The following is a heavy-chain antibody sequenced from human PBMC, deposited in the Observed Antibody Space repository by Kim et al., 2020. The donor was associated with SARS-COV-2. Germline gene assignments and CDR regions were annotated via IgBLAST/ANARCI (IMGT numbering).Heavy chain of an antibody. CDR2: DM. Sequence: DMYYVDSVNSQFTISRDNAKNSLYRQMNSLRAEDTAVSYCARGAILIDSWGQGTLVIVSS. V-gene: IGHV3-7*01. J-gene: IGHJ4*02. CDR3: ARGAILIDS.